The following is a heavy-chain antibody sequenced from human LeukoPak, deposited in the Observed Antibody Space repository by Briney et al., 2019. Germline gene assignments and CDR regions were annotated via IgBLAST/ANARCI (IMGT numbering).Heavy chain of an antibody. V-gene: IGHV1-2*06. D-gene: IGHD3-10*01. CDR1: GYTFTGYY. CDR3: ASSSGSWAYGMDV. CDR2: INPNSGGT. J-gene: IGHJ6*02. Sequence: ASVTVSCTASGYTFTGYYMHWVRQAPGQGLEWMGRINPNSGGTNYAQKFQGRVTMTRDTSASTAYMELSSLRSEDTAVYYCASSSGSWAYGMDVWGQGTTVTVSS.